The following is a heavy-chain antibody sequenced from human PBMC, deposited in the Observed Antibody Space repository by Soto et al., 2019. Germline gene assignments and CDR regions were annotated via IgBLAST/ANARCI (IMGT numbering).Heavy chain of an antibody. D-gene: IGHD2-2*01. J-gene: IGHJ1*01. V-gene: IGHV4-31*01. CDR1: GGSISSGYYY. Sequence: QVQLQESGPGLVKTSQTLSLTCTVSGGSISSGYYYWSWLRQHPGKGLEWIGYIYHTGTTNYTPSLKSLLTISVDTPKNQFSLELKSVTAADTAVYFCARGGEPVPSAMPKEYFQRCGQGTLVTVSS. CDR3: ARGGEPVPSAMPKEYFQR. CDR2: IYHTGTT.